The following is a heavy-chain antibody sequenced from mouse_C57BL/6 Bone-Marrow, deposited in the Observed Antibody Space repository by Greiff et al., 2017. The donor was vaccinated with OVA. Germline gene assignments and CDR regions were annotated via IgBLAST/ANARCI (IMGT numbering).Heavy chain of an antibody. V-gene: IGHV14-4*01. J-gene: IGHJ2*01. CDR1: GFNIKDDY. CDR2: IDPENGDT. Sequence: VQLQQSGAELVRPGASVKLSCTASGFNIKDDYMHWVKQRPEQGLEWIGWIDPENGDTEYASKFQGKATITADPSSNTAYLQLSSLTSEDTAVYYCTTYDYHYFDYWGQGTTLTVSS. CDR3: TTYDYHYFDY. D-gene: IGHD2-4*01.